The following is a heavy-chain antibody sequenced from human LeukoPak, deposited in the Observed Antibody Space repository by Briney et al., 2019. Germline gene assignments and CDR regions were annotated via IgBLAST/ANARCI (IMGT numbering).Heavy chain of an antibody. J-gene: IGHJ4*02. CDR2: IRFSGRP. CDR1: GGSISSSSYY. CDR3: ARHKDDYGNYVWNY. Sequence: SETLSLTCTVSGGSISSSSYYWGWIRQPPGKGLEWIGSIRFSGRPYYNPSLKSPLTISADTSKNQLSLKLSSVTAADTAVYFCARHKDDYGNYVWNYWGQGTLVTVSS. V-gene: IGHV4-39*01. D-gene: IGHD4-11*01.